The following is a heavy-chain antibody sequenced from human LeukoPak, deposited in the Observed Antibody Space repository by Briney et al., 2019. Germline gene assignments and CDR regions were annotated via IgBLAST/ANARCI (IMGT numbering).Heavy chain of an antibody. CDR3: ARSGERGTSAEYFQL. J-gene: IGHJ1*01. Sequence: PSETLSLTCTVSGGSISGYYWSWIRQPPGKGLECIGYIYYSGSTNYNPSLKSRVTISVDTSKNQFSLKLSSVTAADTAVYYCARSGERGTSAEYFQLWGQGALVTVSS. D-gene: IGHD2-8*01. CDR2: IYYSGST. CDR1: GGSISGYY. V-gene: IGHV4-59*01.